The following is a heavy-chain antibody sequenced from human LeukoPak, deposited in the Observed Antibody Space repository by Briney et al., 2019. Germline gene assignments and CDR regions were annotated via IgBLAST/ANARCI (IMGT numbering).Heavy chain of an antibody. V-gene: IGHV3-30*18. D-gene: IGHD7-27*01. CDR1: GFTFNSYA. Sequence: GGSLRLSCAASGFTFNSYAMHWVRQAPGKGLEWVAVISYDGSNKYYADSAKGRFTISRDNSKNTLYLQMNSLRVEDTAVYYCAKLTGRDHGAWYYYDYWGQGALVTVSS. J-gene: IGHJ4*02. CDR2: ISYDGSNK. CDR3: AKLTGRDHGAWYYYDY.